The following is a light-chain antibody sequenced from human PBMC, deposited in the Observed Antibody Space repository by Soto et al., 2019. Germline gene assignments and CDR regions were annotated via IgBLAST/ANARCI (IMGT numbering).Light chain of an antibody. J-gene: IGKJ1*01. CDR1: QDIRTE. CDR3: LQDYSYPRT. CDR2: ATS. V-gene: IGKV1-6*01. Sequence: AIQMTQSPSSLSASVGDRVTITCRASQDIRTELGGYQQKPGNAPKLLIYATSILQSGVPSRFSGIGSGTDFTLTISSLQPEDFATYYCLQDYSYPRTFGQGTKVEIK.